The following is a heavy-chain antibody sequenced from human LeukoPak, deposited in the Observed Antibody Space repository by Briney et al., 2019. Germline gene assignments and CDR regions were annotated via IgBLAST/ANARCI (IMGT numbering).Heavy chain of an antibody. D-gene: IGHD3-22*01. CDR1: GFTFSSYG. Sequence: GGSLRLSCAASGFTFSSYGMHWVRQAPGKGLEWVAVIWYDGSNKYYADSVKGRFTISRDNSKNTLYLQMNSLRAEDTAVYYCAKGSHYYDTSPGDFQHWGQGTLVTVSS. V-gene: IGHV3-33*06. CDR2: IWYDGSNK. CDR3: AKGSHYYDTSPGDFQH. J-gene: IGHJ1*01.